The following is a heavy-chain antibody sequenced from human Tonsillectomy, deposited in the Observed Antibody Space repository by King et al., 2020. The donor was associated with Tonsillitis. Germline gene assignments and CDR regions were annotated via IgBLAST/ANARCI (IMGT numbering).Heavy chain of an antibody. CDR1: GFTFSSYG. V-gene: IGHV3-30*18. D-gene: IGHD7-27*01. CDR2: ISYDGSNK. Sequence: VQLVESGGGVVQPGRSLRLSCAASGFTFSSYGMHWVRQAPGKGLEWVAIISYDGSNKYSADSVKGRFTISRDNSKNTLYPQMNSLRTEDTAVYYCAKDGALGIPTHFDYWGQGTLVTVSS. J-gene: IGHJ4*02. CDR3: AKDGALGIPTHFDY.